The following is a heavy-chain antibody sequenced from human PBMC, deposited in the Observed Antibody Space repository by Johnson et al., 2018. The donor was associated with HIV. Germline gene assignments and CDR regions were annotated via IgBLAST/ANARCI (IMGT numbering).Heavy chain of an antibody. V-gene: IGHV3-23*01. Sequence: VQLMESGGGVVQPGGSLRLSCAASGFTFSSYGMSWVRQAPGKGLEWVSDISGGGTSTFYADSVKGRFTISRDNSKNTLYLQMNSLRAEDTAVYYCASISLGSEDDAFDIWGQGTMVTVSS. CDR1: GFTFSSYG. D-gene: IGHD3-10*01. CDR2: ISGGGTST. CDR3: ASISLGSEDDAFDI. J-gene: IGHJ3*02.